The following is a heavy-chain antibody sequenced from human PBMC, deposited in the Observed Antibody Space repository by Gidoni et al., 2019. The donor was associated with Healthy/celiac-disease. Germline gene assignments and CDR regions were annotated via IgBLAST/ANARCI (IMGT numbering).Heavy chain of an antibody. J-gene: IGHJ3*02. D-gene: IGHD2-15*01. CDR1: GYTFTSYA. CDR2: INAGNGNT. Sequence: QVQLVQSGSEVNKPGASVTVSCTASGYTFTSYAMHWVRQVPGQRLEWMGWINAGNGNTKYSQKFQGRVTITRDTSASTAYMELSSLRSEDTAVYYCARGVVVAAKDLTRGAFDIWGQGTMVTVSS. CDR3: ARGVVVAAKDLTRGAFDI. V-gene: IGHV1-3*01.